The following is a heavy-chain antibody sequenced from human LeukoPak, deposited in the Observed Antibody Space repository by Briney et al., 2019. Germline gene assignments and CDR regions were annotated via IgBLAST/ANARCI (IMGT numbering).Heavy chain of an antibody. CDR2: ISDSGGST. Sequence: GGSLRLSCAASGFTFSSYAMNWVRQAPGKGLEWVSGISDSGGSTFYANSVKGRFTISRDNSKNTLYLQMNSLRAEDTAVYYCAKDNHFDYWGQGALVTVSS. CDR1: GFTFSSYA. J-gene: IGHJ4*02. V-gene: IGHV3-23*01. CDR3: AKDNHFDY.